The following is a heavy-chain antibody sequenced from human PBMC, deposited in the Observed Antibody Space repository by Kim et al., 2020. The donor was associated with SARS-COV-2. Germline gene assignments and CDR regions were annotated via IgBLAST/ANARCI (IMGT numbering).Heavy chain of an antibody. Sequence: GGSLRLSCAASGFTFSTYGMHWVRQAPGKGLEWVGVISFDGINKGYSASIEGRFTISRDNSKNTLYLQMNTLRAEDTAVYFCAKAEGSEYFDWFTFD. CDR2: ISFDGINK. D-gene: IGHD3-9*01. J-gene: IGHJ4*01. V-gene: IGHV3-30*18. CDR1: GFTFSTYG. CDR3: AKAEGSEYFDWFTFD.